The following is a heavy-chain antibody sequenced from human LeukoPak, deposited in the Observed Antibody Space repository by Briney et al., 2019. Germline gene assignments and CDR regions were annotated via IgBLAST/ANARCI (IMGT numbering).Heavy chain of an antibody. CDR2: ISGSGDRT. V-gene: IGHV3-23*01. D-gene: IGHD6-13*01. CDR1: GFTFSSYA. J-gene: IGHJ4*02. CDR3: AKVAAAGRVDY. Sequence: PGGSLRLSCAASGFTFSSYAMSWVRQAPGKGLEWVSAISGSGDRTYYGESMRGRFLISRDNSKNIVYMQMNGLRAEDTAVYYCAKVAAAGRVDYWGQGTLVTVSS.